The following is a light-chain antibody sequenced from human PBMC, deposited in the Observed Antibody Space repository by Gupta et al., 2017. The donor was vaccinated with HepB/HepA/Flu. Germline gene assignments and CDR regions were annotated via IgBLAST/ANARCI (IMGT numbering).Light chain of an antibody. CDR3: QQSDRTPLT. J-gene: IGKJ4*01. CDR2: AAS. Sequence: DIQMTQSPSSLSASVGDRVTITCRASLTINNYLNWYRQMPDKAPELLIYAASSLLSGVPLRFSGSGSGTXFTLTVXDLQPEDSATYYCQQSDRTPLTFGXGTKVEIK. V-gene: IGKV1-39*01. CDR1: LTINNY.